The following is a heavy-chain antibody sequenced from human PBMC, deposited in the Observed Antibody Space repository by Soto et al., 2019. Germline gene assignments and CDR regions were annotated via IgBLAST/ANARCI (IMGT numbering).Heavy chain of an antibody. CDR3: ARAAEPDILTGYSFDY. V-gene: IGHV1-69*13. CDR2: IIPLSGTA. CDR1: GGTFSSYA. D-gene: IGHD3-9*01. J-gene: IGHJ4*02. Sequence: SVKVSCPASGGTFSSYAISWVRQAPGQGLEWMGGIIPLSGTANYAQKFQGRVTITADESTSTAYMELSSLRSEDTAGYYCARAAEPDILTGYSFDYWGQGTLVTVSA.